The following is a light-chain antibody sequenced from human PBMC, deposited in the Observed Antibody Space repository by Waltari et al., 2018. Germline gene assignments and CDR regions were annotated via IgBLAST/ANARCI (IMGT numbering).Light chain of an antibody. CDR2: EAS. Sequence: DIQLTQSPSFLSASVGDRVTITCRASQGISSYLAWYQQKPGKAPTLLISEASTLQSGVPSRFSGTGSETEFTLTISSLQPEDFATYFCQHLNSYPPTFGPGTIVDIK. V-gene: IGKV1-9*01. CDR1: QGISSY. J-gene: IGKJ3*01. CDR3: QHLNSYPPT.